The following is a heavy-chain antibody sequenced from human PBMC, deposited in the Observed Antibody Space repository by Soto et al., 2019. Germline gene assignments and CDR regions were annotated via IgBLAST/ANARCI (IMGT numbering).Heavy chain of an antibody. CDR2: ANDRGSR. CDR1: GGSFSGYF. J-gene: IGHJ6*02. Sequence: ETLSLTCAVYGGSFSGYFWSWLRQPPGKGLEWLAEANDRGSRNYNPSLRGRLTISLDTSKNQFSLKLSSVTAADTAVYCCASERRIQLSYGMDVWGQGTTVTVS. D-gene: IGHD5-18*01. CDR3: ASERRIQLSYGMDV. V-gene: IGHV4-34*01.